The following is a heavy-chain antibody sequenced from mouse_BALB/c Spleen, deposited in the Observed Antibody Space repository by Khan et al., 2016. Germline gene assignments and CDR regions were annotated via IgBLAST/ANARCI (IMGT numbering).Heavy chain of an antibody. D-gene: IGHD1-1*01. J-gene: IGHJ1*01. CDR1: GYTFTSYD. CDR3: AGLDGSTYWYFDV. V-gene: IGHV1-85*01. Sequence: VQLQQPGAELVKPGASVKLSCKASGYTFTSYDINWVRQRPEQGLEWIGWIFPGDGSNKYNEKFKGKATLTTDKSSSSAYMQLSSLASEDSAVSFCAGLDGSTYWYFDVWGAGTTVTVSS. CDR2: IFPGDGSN.